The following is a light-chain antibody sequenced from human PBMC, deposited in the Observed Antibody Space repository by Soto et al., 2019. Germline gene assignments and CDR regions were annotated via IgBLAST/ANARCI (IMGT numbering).Light chain of an antibody. CDR2: EVS. V-gene: IGLV2-14*01. CDR1: SSDIGGYIY. Sequence: QSALTQPASVSGSPGQSITISCTGTSSDIGGYIYVSWHQQHPGKAPKLIIYEVSNRPSGVSNRFSGSKSGSTASLTISGLQAEDEADYYCSSYTSSSTLLYVFGTGTKVNV. J-gene: IGLJ1*01. CDR3: SSYTSSSTLLYV.